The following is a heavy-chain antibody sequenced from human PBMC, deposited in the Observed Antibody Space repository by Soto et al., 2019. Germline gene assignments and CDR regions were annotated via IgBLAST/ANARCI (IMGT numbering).Heavy chain of an antibody. J-gene: IGHJ5*02. V-gene: IGHV3-23*01. CDR1: GFPFSSRA. CDR2: ISGSGTIT. D-gene: IGHD2-15*01. Sequence: EVQLLESGGGLVQPGGSLRLSCAASGFPFSSRAMSWVRQAPGKGLEWVSAISGSGTITYYADSVTGRFTISRDTSKNTLYLQMTSLRADDTAVYYCAEWARYCSGADCRAWGQGTLVTVSS. CDR3: AEWARYCSGADCRA.